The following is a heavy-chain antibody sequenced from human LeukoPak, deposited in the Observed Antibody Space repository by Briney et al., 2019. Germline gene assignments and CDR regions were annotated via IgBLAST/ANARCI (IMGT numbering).Heavy chain of an antibody. CDR3: ARAEGSSGFLIYYYGMDV. V-gene: IGHV3-7*01. J-gene: IGHJ6*02. Sequence: GGSLRLSCAAFSGYWMTWVRQAPGKGLEGVANIKEDGSEKYYVDSVKGRFTISRDNAKNSLFLQMNSLRAEDTAVYYCARAEGSSGFLIYYYGMDVWGQGTTVTVSS. CDR2: IKEDGSEK. D-gene: IGHD6-19*01. CDR1: SGYW.